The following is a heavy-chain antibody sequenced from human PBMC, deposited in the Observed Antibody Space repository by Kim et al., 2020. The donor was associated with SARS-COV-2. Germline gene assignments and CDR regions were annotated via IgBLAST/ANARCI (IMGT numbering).Heavy chain of an antibody. CDR2: IYYSGST. CDR1: GGSISSSSYY. CDR3: ARDGAAAGTNYFDY. V-gene: IGHV4-39*07. Sequence: SETLSLTCTVSGGSISSSSYYWGWIRQPPGKGLEWIGSIYYSGSTYYNPSLKSRVTISVDTSKNQFSLKLSSVTAADTAVYYCARDGAAAGTNYFDYWGQGTLVTVSS. J-gene: IGHJ4*02. D-gene: IGHD6-13*01.